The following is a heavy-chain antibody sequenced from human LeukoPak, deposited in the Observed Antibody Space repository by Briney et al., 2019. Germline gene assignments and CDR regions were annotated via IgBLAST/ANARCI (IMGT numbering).Heavy chain of an antibody. J-gene: IGHJ3*02. V-gene: IGHV3-21*01. Sequence: SGGFLRLSCAASGFSFNSYSMNWVRQAPGKGLEWVSSISSSSSYIYYADSVKGRFTITSDNAENSLYLQMNSLRAEDTAVYYCARGWNDYGDVRDAFDIWGQGTMVTVSS. D-gene: IGHD4-17*01. CDR3: ARGWNDYGDVRDAFDI. CDR2: ISSSSSYI. CDR1: GFSFNSYS.